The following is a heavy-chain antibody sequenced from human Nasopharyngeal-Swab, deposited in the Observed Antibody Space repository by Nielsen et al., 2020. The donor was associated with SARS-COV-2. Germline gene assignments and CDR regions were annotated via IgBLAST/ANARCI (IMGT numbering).Heavy chain of an antibody. CDR2: ISTSSSYI. V-gene: IGHV3-21*01. CDR3: ARDQDSSGYLGRTDRPHDY. J-gene: IGHJ4*02. Sequence: GGSLRLSCAASGFTFSSYSMNWVRRAPGKGLEWVSSISTSSSYIYYADSVKGRFTISRDNAKNSLYLQMNSLRAEDTAVYYCARDQDSSGYLGRTDRPHDYWGQGTLVTVSS. D-gene: IGHD3-22*01. CDR1: GFTFSSYS.